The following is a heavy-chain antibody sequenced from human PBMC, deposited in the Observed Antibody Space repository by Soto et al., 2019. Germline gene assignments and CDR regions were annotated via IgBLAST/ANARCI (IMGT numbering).Heavy chain of an antibody. CDR3: ARETPAAMRDYYYYGMDV. CDR1: GGTFSSYA. D-gene: IGHD2-2*01. Sequence: SVKVSCKASGGTFSSYAISWVRQAPGQGLEWMGGIIPIFGTANYAQKFQGRVTITADESTSTAYMELSSLRSEDTAVYYCARETPAAMRDYYYYGMDVWGQGTTVTVSS. V-gene: IGHV1-69*13. CDR2: IIPIFGTA. J-gene: IGHJ6*02.